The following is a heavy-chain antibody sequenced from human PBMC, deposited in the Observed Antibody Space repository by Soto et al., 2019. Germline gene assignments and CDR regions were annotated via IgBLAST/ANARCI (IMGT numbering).Heavy chain of an antibody. CDR2: ISGSGGST. V-gene: IGHV3-23*01. J-gene: IGHJ3*02. CDR3: AKFLNWNYTERNAFDI. CDR1: GFTFSSYA. Sequence: EVQLLESGGGLVQPGGSLRLSCAASGFTFSSYAMSWVRQAPGKGLAWVSAISGSGGSTYYADSVKGRFTISRDNSKNPLYLQMNSLRAEDTAVYYCAKFLNWNYTERNAFDIWCQGTMVTVSS. D-gene: IGHD1-7*01.